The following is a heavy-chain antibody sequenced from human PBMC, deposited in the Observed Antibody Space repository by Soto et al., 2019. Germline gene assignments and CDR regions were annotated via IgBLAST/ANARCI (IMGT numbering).Heavy chain of an antibody. CDR1: GGSISSGGYS. Sequence: QLQLQESGSGLVKPSQTLSLTCAVSGGSISSGGYSWSWIRQPPGKGLEWIGYIYHSGSTYYNPSLRSRVTLQVDRSNNQFPLKLSAVTAAAPAVYYCARGSPVATDYWGQGTLVTVSS. CDR2: IYHSGST. J-gene: IGHJ4*02. D-gene: IGHD2-21*02. V-gene: IGHV4-30-2*01. CDR3: ARGSPVATDY.